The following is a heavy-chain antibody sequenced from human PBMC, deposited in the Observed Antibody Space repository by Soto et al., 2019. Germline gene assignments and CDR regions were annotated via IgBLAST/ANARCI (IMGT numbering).Heavy chain of an antibody. V-gene: IGHV1-69*13. CDR1: GGLFSSYS. D-gene: IGHD3-22*01. Sequence: SVKVSCKDTGGLFSSYSVSWVRQAPGQGLEWMGGIIPVFDTVYYAQKFQGRVTITADESTNTAYMELSSLRSEDTAMYYCARGGSGYVWFNEFWGQGTLVTVSS. J-gene: IGHJ4*02. CDR3: ARGGSGYVWFNEF. CDR2: IIPVFDTV.